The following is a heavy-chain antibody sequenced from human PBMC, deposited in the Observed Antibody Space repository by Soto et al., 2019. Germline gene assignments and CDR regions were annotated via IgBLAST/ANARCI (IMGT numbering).Heavy chain of an antibody. D-gene: IGHD3-16*01. V-gene: IGHV3-33*01. Sequence: GGSLRLSCAASEFTVSSYGMHWVRQAPGKGLEWVAVIWYDGSNKFYADSVKGRFTISRDNSKNTLYLQMNSLRAEDTAVYYCARGGGYVWGSSPPYYFDYWGQGNLVTVSS. J-gene: IGHJ4*02. CDR3: ARGGGYVWGSSPPYYFDY. CDR1: EFTVSSYG. CDR2: IWYDGSNK.